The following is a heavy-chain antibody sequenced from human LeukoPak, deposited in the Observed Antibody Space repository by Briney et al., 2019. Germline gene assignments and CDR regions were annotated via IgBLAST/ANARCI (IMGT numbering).Heavy chain of an antibody. Sequence: GGSLRLSCAASGFTFSSYGMHWVRQAPGKGLEWVAFIRYDGRSKYYADSVRGRFIISRDTSKNTLYLQMNSLKVEDTAVYYCAKDQDLYCSGGSCYSTLDYWGQGTLVTVSS. CDR2: IRYDGRSK. D-gene: IGHD2-15*01. J-gene: IGHJ4*02. CDR3: AKDQDLYCSGGSCYSTLDY. V-gene: IGHV3-30*02. CDR1: GFTFSSYG.